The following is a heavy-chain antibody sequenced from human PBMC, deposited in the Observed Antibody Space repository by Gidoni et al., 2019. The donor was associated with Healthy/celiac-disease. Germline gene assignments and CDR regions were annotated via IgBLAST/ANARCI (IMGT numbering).Heavy chain of an antibody. V-gene: IGHV4-34*01. CDR3: ARGVRWWDPIPLGFDY. CDR1: GGSFSGYY. Sequence: QVQLQQWGAGLLKPSETLSLTCAVYGGSFSGYYWSWIRQPPGKGLEWIGEINHSGRTNYNPSLKSRVTISVDTSKNQFSLKLSSVTAADTAVYYCARGVRWWDPIPLGFDYWGQGTLVTVSS. CDR2: INHSGRT. D-gene: IGHD1-26*01. J-gene: IGHJ4*02.